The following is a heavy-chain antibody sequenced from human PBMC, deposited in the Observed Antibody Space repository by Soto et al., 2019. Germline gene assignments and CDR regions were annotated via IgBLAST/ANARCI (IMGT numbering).Heavy chain of an antibody. CDR1: GFTFSSYA. Sequence: GGSLRLSCAASGFTFSSYAMSWVRQAPGKGLGWVSTTSGSGSSTYYADSVKGRFTISRDNSKNTVYLQMNSLRAQDTAVYYCAKAPDGYSYGYHWYFDLWGRGTLVTVSS. CDR3: AKAPDGYSYGYHWYFDL. J-gene: IGHJ2*01. CDR2: TSGSGSST. D-gene: IGHD5-18*01. V-gene: IGHV3-23*01.